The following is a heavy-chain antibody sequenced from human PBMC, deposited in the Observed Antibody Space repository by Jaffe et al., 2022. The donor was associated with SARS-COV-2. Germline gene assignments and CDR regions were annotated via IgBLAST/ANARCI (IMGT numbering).Heavy chain of an antibody. Sequence: EVQLVQSGAEVKKPGESLTISCKASDFSFINYWIVWVRQMPGKGLELMGVTFVGDSDTRYRPSFQGQVTISADKSSNTAFLHWSSLKASDTAIYYCARHARPAASWYFDLWGRGTLVTVSS. D-gene: IGHD2-2*01. CDR2: TFVGDSDT. CDR3: ARHARPAASWYFDL. CDR1: DFSFINYW. V-gene: IGHV5-51*01. J-gene: IGHJ2*01.